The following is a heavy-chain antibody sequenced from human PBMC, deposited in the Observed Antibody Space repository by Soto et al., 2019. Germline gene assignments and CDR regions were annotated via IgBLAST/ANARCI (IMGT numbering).Heavy chain of an antibody. CDR1: GFTFSSYA. J-gene: IGHJ4*02. D-gene: IGHD1-1*01. CDR2: IRASGGST. Sequence: GGSLRLSCAASGFTFSSYAMSLVRQAPGKGLEWVSGIRASGGSTYYADSVKGRFTISRDNSKNTLYLQMNSLRAADTAVYHCAKRPGVHSEYFDYWGKGTLVTVSS. V-gene: IGHV3-23*01. CDR3: AKRPGVHSEYFDY.